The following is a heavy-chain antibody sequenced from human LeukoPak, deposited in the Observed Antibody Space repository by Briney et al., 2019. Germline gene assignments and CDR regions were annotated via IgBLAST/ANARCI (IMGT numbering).Heavy chain of an antibody. CDR1: GGSISSGSYY. CDR3: ARGIVVVAQLGYYYYYMDV. V-gene: IGHV4-61*02. CDR2: IYTIGST. D-gene: IGHD2-15*01. Sequence: TLSLTCTVSGGSISSGSYYWSWIRQPAGKGLEWIGRIYTIGSTNYNPSLKSRVTISGDTSKNQFSLKLSSATAADTAVYYCARGIVVVAQLGYYYYYMDVWGKGTTVTISS. J-gene: IGHJ6*03.